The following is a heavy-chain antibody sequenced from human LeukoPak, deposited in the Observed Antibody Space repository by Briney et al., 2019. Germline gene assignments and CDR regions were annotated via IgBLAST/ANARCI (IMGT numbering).Heavy chain of an antibody. D-gene: IGHD5-24*01. J-gene: IGHJ5*02. Sequence: PGGSLRLSCAASEFSVGSNYMTWVRQAPGKGLEWVSLIYSGGSTYYADSVKGRFTISRDNSKNTLYLQMNSLRAEDTAVYYCAKEGWLQSYRWFDPWGQGTLVTVSS. CDR1: EFSVGSNY. CDR3: AKEGWLQSYRWFDP. CDR2: IYSGGST. V-gene: IGHV3-66*01.